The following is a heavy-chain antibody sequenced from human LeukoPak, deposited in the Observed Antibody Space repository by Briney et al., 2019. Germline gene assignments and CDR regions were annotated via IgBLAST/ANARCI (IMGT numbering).Heavy chain of an antibody. D-gene: IGHD5-18*01. CDR2: IYYSGST. V-gene: IGHV4-59*01. CDR1: GGSISSYY. J-gene: IGHJ4*02. CDR3: AGGDGKRGYSYGYYGY. Sequence: SETLSLTCTVSGGSISSYYWSWIRQPPGKGLEWIGYIYYSGSTNYNPSLKSRVTISVDTSKNQFSPKLSSVTAADTAVYYCAGGDGKRGYSYGYYGYWGQGTLVTVSS.